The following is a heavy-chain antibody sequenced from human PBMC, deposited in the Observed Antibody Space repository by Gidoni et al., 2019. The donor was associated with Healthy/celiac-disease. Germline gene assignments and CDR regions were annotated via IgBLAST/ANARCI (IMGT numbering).Heavy chain of an antibody. CDR2: ISYDGSKK. Sequence: QVQLVESGGGVVQPGRSLRLSCAASGFTFSRYGMHWVRQAPGKGLEWVAVISYDGSKKYYADSVKGRVTISRDNSKNTLYLQMNSLRVEDTAVYYCAKDRLDTAYLWGQGTLVTVSS. V-gene: IGHV3-30*18. CDR3: AKDRLDTAYL. D-gene: IGHD5-18*01. CDR1: GFTFSRYG. J-gene: IGHJ4*02.